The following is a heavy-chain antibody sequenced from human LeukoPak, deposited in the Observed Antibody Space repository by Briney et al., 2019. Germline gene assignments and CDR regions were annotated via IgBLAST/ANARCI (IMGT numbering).Heavy chain of an antibody. CDR1: GHTFSRSY. J-gene: IGHJ5*02. D-gene: IGHD1-26*01. CDR2: INPSGTWT. V-gene: IGHV1-46*01. CDR3: AKDNSVGDIAWWFDP. Sequence: ASVKVSCKASGHTFSRSYMHWVRQAPGQGLEWMGVINPSGTWTSYAQKFRGRITTTRDMSTSTDYMELRSLGFEDTAVYYCAKDNSVGDIAWWFDPWGQGTLVTVSS.